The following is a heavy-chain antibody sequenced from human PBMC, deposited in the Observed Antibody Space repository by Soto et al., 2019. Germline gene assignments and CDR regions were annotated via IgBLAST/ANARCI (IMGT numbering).Heavy chain of an antibody. V-gene: IGHV4-61*08. CDR2: IYYSGST. J-gene: IGHJ6*03. Sequence: SETLSLTCTVSGGSISSGDYYWSWIRQPPGKGLEWIGYIYYSGSTNYNPSLKSRVTISVDTSKNQFSLKLSSVTAADTAVYYCASVNPYYYYMDVWGKRTTVTVSS. CDR1: GGSISSGDYY. CDR3: ASVNPYYYYMDV.